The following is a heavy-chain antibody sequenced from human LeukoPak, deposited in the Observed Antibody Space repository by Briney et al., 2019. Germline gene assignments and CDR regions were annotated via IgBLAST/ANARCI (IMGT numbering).Heavy chain of an antibody. Sequence: GGSLRLSCAASGFTFSSYWMHWVRQAPGKGLVWVSRINSDGSSTSYADSVKGRFTTSRDNSKNPLYLQMNNLRAEDTAVYYCARRDYYDSSGYSPLFDYWGQGTLVTVSS. J-gene: IGHJ4*02. CDR3: ARRDYYDSSGYSPLFDY. V-gene: IGHV3-74*01. CDR1: GFTFSSYW. CDR2: INSDGSST. D-gene: IGHD3-22*01.